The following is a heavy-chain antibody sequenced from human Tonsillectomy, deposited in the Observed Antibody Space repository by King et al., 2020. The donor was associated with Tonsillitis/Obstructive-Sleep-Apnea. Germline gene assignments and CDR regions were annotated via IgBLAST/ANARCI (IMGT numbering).Heavy chain of an antibody. CDR1: EFTFSSYW. D-gene: IGHD7-27*01. CDR2: INSDGTST. J-gene: IGHJ6*03. V-gene: IGHV3-74*01. CDR3: VREADSVPNWGWRVYYYYMDV. Sequence: VQLVESGGGLVQPGGSLRLSCAGSEFTFSSYWMHWVRQAPGKGLVWVSRINSDGTSTTYADSVKGRFAISRDNAKNTLYLQMNSLRAEDTAVYYCVREADSVPNWGWRVYYYYMDVWGKGTTVTVSS.